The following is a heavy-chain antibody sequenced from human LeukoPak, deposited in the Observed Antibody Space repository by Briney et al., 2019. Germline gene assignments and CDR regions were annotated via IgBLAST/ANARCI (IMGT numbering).Heavy chain of an antibody. Sequence: GGSLRLSCAASGFTVSSNYMSWVRQAPGKGLEWVSVIYSGGSTYYAGFVKGRFAISRDNSKNTLSLQMNSLRVEDTAVYYCARGAEYFNALDALDFWGQGTMVTVSS. CDR3: ARGAEYFNALDALDF. D-gene: IGHD2/OR15-2a*01. CDR2: IYSGGST. CDR1: GFTVSSNY. V-gene: IGHV3-53*05. J-gene: IGHJ3*01.